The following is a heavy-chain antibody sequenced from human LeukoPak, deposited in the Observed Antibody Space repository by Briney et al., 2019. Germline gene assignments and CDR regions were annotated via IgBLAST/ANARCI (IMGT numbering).Heavy chain of an antibody. Sequence: GGSLRLSCAASGFTFSSYWMHRVRQAPGKGLVWVSRINSDGSSTSYADSVKGRFTISRDNAKNTLYLQMNSLRAEDTAVYYCARGVYYYGSGSYYNIGFFVYWGQGTLVTVSS. J-gene: IGHJ4*02. V-gene: IGHV3-74*01. CDR3: ARGVYYYGSGSYYNIGFFVY. CDR2: INSDGSST. CDR1: GFTFSSYW. D-gene: IGHD3-10*01.